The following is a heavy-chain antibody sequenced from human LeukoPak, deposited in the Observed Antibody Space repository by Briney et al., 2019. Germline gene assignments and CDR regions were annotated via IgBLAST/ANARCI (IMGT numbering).Heavy chain of an antibody. CDR1: GYTFTGYY. CDR3: ARFVVRDGYNSSDY. V-gene: IGHV1-2*02. CDR2: INPNSGGT. Sequence: ASVKVSCKASGYTFTGYYMHWVRQAPGQGLEWMGWINPNSGGTNYAQKFQGRVTMTRDTSISTAYMELSRLRSDDTAVYYCARFVVRDGYNSSDYWGQGTLVTVSS. D-gene: IGHD5-24*01. J-gene: IGHJ4*02.